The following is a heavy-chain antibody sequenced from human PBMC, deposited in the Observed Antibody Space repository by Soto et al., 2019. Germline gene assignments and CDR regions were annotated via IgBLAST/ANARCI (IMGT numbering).Heavy chain of an antibody. V-gene: IGHV3-30-3*01. D-gene: IGHD2-21*01. CDR1: GFTFSNYA. CDR2: VSHDGNNQ. Sequence: QVQLVESGGGVVQPGRSLRLSCAVSGFTFSNYAMHWVRQAPGKGLEWVAIVSHDGNNQYYADSAKGRFTISRDNSENTQYLQMNSLRTEDTVVFYCARDGATQMWRPWYFDLWGRGTLVTVSS. J-gene: IGHJ2*01. CDR3: ARDGATQMWRPWYFDL.